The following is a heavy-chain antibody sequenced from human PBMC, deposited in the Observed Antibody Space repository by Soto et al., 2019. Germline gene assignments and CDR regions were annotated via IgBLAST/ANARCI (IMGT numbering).Heavy chain of an antibody. J-gene: IGHJ5*02. CDR1: GGTFSSYA. CDR3: ARERLSAGTIA. D-gene: IGHD2-2*01. Sequence: SVKVSCKASGGTFSSYAISGVRQAPGQGLEWMGGIIPIFGTANYAQKYQGRVTITADESTSTAYMELSSLRSEDTAVYYCARERLSAGTIAWGQGTLVTVSS. V-gene: IGHV1-69*13. CDR2: IIPIFGTA.